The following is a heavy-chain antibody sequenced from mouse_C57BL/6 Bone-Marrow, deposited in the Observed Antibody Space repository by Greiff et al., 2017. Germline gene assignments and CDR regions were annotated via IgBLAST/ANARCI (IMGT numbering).Heavy chain of an antibody. D-gene: IGHD1-1*01. J-gene: IGHJ3*01. V-gene: IGHV1-59*01. Sequence: QVQLQQPGAELVRPGTSVTLSCKASGYTFTSYWMHWVKQRPGQGLEWIGGIDPSDSYTNYTGKFKGKDTLTADKSSSTAYMQLSSLTSEDSAVYFCARDRIRSGRFAYWGQGTLVTVSA. CDR1: GYTFTSYW. CDR3: ARDRIRSGRFAY. CDR2: IDPSDSYT.